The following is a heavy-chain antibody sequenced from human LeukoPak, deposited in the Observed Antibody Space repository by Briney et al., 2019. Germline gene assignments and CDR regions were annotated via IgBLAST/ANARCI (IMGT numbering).Heavy chain of an antibody. V-gene: IGHV3-33*01. CDR3: ARERTYYYDSSGYYYYDY. CDR1: GFTFSSYG. CDR2: IWYDGSNK. J-gene: IGHJ4*02. D-gene: IGHD3-22*01. Sequence: GRSLRLSCAASGFTFSSYGMHWVRQAPGKGLEWVAVIWYDGSNKYYADSVKGRFTISRDNSKNTLYLQMNSLRAEDTAVYYCARERTYYYDSSGYYYYDYWGQGTLVTVPS.